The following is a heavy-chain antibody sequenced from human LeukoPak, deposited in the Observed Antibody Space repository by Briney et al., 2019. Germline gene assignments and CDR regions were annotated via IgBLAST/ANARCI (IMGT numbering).Heavy chain of an antibody. J-gene: IGHJ4*02. Sequence: SGGSLRLSCAASGFTFSADAMGWVRQAPGKGLEWVSGISDSGGTTDYADSVKGRFAISRDNSNNMLYLQMNSLRAEDTAVYYCAKARSGSSSSCYNYWGQGTLVTVSS. CDR3: AKARSGSSSSCYNY. D-gene: IGHD2-2*02. CDR1: GFTFSADA. V-gene: IGHV3-23*01. CDR2: ISDSGGTT.